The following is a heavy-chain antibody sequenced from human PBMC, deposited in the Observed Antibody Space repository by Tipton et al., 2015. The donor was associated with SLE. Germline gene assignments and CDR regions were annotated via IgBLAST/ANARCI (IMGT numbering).Heavy chain of an antibody. D-gene: IGHD2-2*01. V-gene: IGHV4-61*02. CDR2: IYTSGST. CDR1: GGSISSSNCY. CDR3: ARDRGYCSTTSCYFDY. J-gene: IGHJ4*02. Sequence: TLSLTCTVSGGSISSSNCYWSWIRQPAGKGLEWIGRIYTSGSTNYNPSLKSRVTISLDTSKNQFSLSLSSVTAADTAVYYCARDRGYCSTTSCYFDYWGQGTLVTVSS.